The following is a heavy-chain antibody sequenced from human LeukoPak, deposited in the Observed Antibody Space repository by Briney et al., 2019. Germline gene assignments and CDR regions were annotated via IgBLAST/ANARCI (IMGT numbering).Heavy chain of an antibody. V-gene: IGHV1-18*01. CDR3: ARDLRDIVVVPAAIRPYYGMDV. Sequence: GASVKVSCKASGYTFTSYGISWVRQAPGQVPEWMGWISAYNGNTNYAQKLQGRVTMTTDTSTSTAYMELRSLRSDDTAVYYCARDLRDIVVVPAAIRPYYGMDVWGQGTTVTVSS. CDR1: GYTFTSYG. J-gene: IGHJ6*02. CDR2: ISAYNGNT. D-gene: IGHD2-2*02.